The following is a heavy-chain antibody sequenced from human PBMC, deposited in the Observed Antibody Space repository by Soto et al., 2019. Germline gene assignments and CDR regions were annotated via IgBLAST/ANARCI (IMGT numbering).Heavy chain of an antibody. Sequence: GGSLRLSCTGSEFTFNNYAMSWVRQAPGKGLEWVSGISADGAGTYYAESVKGRFTISRDNSKNTLYAQMHRLRAEDTAVYYCAKCAVLLTTSGGWCNWLDPWGQGTLVTVSS. D-gene: IGHD2-21*01. CDR3: AKCAVLLTTSGGWCNWLDP. CDR1: EFTFNNYA. CDR2: ISADGAGT. V-gene: IGHV3-23*01. J-gene: IGHJ5*02.